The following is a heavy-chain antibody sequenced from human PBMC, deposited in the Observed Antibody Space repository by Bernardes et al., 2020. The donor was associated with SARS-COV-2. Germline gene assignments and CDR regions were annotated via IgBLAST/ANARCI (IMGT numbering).Heavy chain of an antibody. J-gene: IGHJ4*02. CDR3: ATAAAGNVY. CDR1: GFTFSNNY. V-gene: IGHV3-7*02. CDR2: IKQDGSDK. Sequence: GGSLRLSCAASGFTFSNNYMSWVRQAPGKGLEWVANIKQDGSDKYYLASVKGRFTISRDNAKKSLYLQMNSLRAEDTAVYYCATAAAGNVYWGQGTLDTVSS. D-gene: IGHD6-13*01.